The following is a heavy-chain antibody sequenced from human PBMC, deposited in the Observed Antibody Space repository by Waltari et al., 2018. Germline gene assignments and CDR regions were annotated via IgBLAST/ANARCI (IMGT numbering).Heavy chain of an antibody. D-gene: IGHD3-3*01. CDR1: GASFSAYY. Sequence: QVQLQQWGAGLLKPSETLSLTCSVSGASFSAYYWGWVRHVPGKGPEWIGQIRHPGNTNYNPSLQSRVAISIDTSRNQFSLRVFSVTAVDTGLYFCTRGGNYDFWSHSPFVDPWGQGTQVTVSS. CDR3: TRGGNYDFWSHSPFVDP. J-gene: IGHJ5*02. V-gene: IGHV4-34*01. CDR2: IRHPGNT.